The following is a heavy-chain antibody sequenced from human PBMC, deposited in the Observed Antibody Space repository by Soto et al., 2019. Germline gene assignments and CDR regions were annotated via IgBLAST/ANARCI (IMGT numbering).Heavy chain of an antibody. J-gene: IGHJ5*02. D-gene: IGHD3-10*01. V-gene: IGHV3-23*01. CDR2: ISGSGGST. Sequence: GGSLRVSCAAAGGTCSSYAMSWVRQAPGKGLEWVSAISGSGGSTYYADSVKGRFTISRDNSKNTLYLQMNSLRAEDTAVYYCAKDTPDVPYGSRFDPWGQGTLVTVSS. CDR3: AKDTPDVPYGSRFDP. CDR1: GGTCSSYA.